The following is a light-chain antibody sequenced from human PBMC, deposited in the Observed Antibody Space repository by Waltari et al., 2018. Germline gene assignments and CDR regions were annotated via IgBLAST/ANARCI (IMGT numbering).Light chain of an antibody. V-gene: IGLV2-8*01. CDR1: SSDVRGSTY. J-gene: IGLJ2*01. CDR3: SSYAGSNNVV. CDR2: EVS. Sequence: QSALTQPPSASGSPGQSVTISCTGTSSDVRGSTYVPWYQQHPGKAPKLMIYEVSKRPSGVPDRFSGSKSGNTASLTVSGLQAEDEADYYCSSYAGSNNVVFGGGTKLTVL.